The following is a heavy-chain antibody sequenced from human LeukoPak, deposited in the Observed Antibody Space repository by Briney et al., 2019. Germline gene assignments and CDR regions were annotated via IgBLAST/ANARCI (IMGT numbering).Heavy chain of an antibody. Sequence: GGSLTLSCAASGFTFSSYAMHWVRQAPGKGLEWVAVISYDRSNKYYADSVKGRFTISRDNSKNTLYLQMNSLRAEDTAVYYCARALPYYDILTGYGAFDYWGQGTLVTVSS. CDR1: GFTFSSYA. V-gene: IGHV3-30*04. CDR3: ARALPYYDILTGYGAFDY. J-gene: IGHJ4*02. CDR2: ISYDRSNK. D-gene: IGHD3-9*01.